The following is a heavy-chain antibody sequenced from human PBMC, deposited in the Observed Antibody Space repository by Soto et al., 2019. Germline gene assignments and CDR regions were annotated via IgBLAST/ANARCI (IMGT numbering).Heavy chain of an antibody. Sequence: EVRLVESGGGLVQPGGSLRLSCAASGFTVSTNYMSWVRQAPGKGLEWVSIIYSGGNTYYADSVKARFTISRDNSKNTLYLQMNSLRAEDTAVYYCARWRGSSWLFDYWGQGTLVTVSS. J-gene: IGHJ4*02. CDR1: GFTVSTNY. CDR2: IYSGGNT. D-gene: IGHD6-13*01. V-gene: IGHV3-66*01. CDR3: ARWRGSSWLFDY.